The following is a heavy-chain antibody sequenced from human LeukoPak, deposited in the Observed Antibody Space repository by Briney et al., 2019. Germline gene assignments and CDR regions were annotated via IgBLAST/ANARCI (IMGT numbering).Heavy chain of an antibody. CDR3: AKDRTYSAYAALDY. CDR2: ISWNSGSA. CDR1: GFTFSSYW. J-gene: IGHJ4*02. Sequence: GGSLRLSCAASGFTFSSYWMSWVRQAPGKGLEWVSGISWNSGSAGYADSVKGRFTISRDSAKNSLYLQMNSLRTEDTALYYCAKDRTYSAYAALDYWGQGTLVTVSS. D-gene: IGHD5-12*01. V-gene: IGHV3-9*01.